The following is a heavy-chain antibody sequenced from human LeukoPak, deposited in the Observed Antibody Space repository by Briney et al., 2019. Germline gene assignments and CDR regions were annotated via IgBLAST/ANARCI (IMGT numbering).Heavy chain of an antibody. CDR3: AKSDWFDP. CDR1: GFTFSNYW. CDR2: IKNDGSIT. J-gene: IGHJ5*02. V-gene: IGHV3-74*01. Sequence: GESLRLSCVASGFTFSNYWMHWIRQAPGKGLVWVSRIKNDGSITSYAESVKGRFTISRDNAKNTLYLQMNSLRAEDTAVYYCAKSDWFDPGGQGTLVTVSS.